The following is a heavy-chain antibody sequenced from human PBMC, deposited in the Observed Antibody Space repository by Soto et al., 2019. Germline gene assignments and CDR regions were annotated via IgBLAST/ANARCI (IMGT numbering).Heavy chain of an antibody. CDR2: IYYSGST. Sequence: KPSETLSLTCTVSGGSISSGGYYWSWIRQHPGKGLEWIGYIYYSGSTYYNPSLKSRGTISVDTSKYQFSLKLSSATAAVTAVYYCARESSSSWPIGLNWFDPWGQGTLVTVSS. CDR3: ARESSSSWPIGLNWFDP. J-gene: IGHJ5*02. CDR1: GGSISSGGYY. D-gene: IGHD6-13*01. V-gene: IGHV4-31*03.